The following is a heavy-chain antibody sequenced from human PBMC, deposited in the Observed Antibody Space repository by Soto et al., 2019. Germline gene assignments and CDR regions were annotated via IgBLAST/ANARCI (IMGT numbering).Heavy chain of an antibody. CDR3: ARDRAVTREEGHRNYYYYGMDV. Sequence: QVQLVESGGGVVQPGRSLRLSCAASGFTFSSYAMHWVRQAPGKGLEWVAVISYDGSNKYYADSVKGRFTISRDNSKNPLYLQMSSLRAEDTAVYYCARDRAVTREEGHRNYYYYGMDVWGQGTTVTVSS. CDR1: GFTFSSYA. D-gene: IGHD6-19*01. J-gene: IGHJ6*02. CDR2: ISYDGSNK. V-gene: IGHV3-30-3*01.